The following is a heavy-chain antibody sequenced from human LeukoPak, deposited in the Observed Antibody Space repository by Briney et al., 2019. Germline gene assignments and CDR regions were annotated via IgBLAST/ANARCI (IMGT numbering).Heavy chain of an antibody. J-gene: IGHJ4*02. CDR1: GGTFSSYA. Sequence: SLVKVSCKASGGTFSSYAISWVRQAPGQGLEWMGGIIPIFGTANYAQKFQGRVTITADESTSTASMELSSLRSEDTAVYYCARAAGVGELYDYWGQGTLVTVS. D-gene: IGHD3-10*01. V-gene: IGHV1-69*01. CDR2: IIPIFGTA. CDR3: ARAAGVGELYDY.